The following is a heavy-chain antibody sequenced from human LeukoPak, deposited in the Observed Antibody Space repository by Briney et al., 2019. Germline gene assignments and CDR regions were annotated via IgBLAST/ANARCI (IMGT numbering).Heavy chain of an antibody. CDR3: ARVSYDILTGSGALDY. D-gene: IGHD3-9*01. J-gene: IGHJ4*02. CDR1: GYTFTGYY. CDR2: INPNSGGT. V-gene: IGHV1-2*02. Sequence: ASVKVSCKASGYTFTGYYMHWVRQAPGQGLEWMGWINPNSGGTNYAQKFQGRVTMTRDTSISTAYMELSRLRSDDTAVYYCARVSYDILTGSGALDYWGQGTLVTVSS.